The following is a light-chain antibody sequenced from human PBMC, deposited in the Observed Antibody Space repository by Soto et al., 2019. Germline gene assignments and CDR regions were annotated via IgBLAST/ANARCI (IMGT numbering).Light chain of an antibody. CDR1: SSNIGSNY. CDR3: AAWDDSLSGWV. Sequence: QSVLTQPPSASVTPGQRVTISCSGSSSNIGSNYVYWYQQLPGTAPKLLIYSNNQRPSGVPARFSGSKSGTSASLAISGLWSEDEAYYYCAAWDDSLSGWVFGGGTKVTVL. CDR2: SNN. V-gene: IGLV1-47*02. J-gene: IGLJ3*02.